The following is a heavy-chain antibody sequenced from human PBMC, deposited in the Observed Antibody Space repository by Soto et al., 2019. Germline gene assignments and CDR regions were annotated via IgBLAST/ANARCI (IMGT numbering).Heavy chain of an antibody. CDR3: AREGSAWYKEFDF. J-gene: IGHJ4*02. CDR2: INPKTGGT. V-gene: IGHV1-2*02. CDR1: GDTFTDYH. D-gene: IGHD6-19*01. Sequence: ASVKVSCKASGDTFTDYHMHWVRRAPGQGFEWMGWINPKTGGTSYARKFQGRVTMTGDTSISTVYMEVSRLTTDDTAVYYCAREGSAWYKEFDFWGQGTLVTVSS.